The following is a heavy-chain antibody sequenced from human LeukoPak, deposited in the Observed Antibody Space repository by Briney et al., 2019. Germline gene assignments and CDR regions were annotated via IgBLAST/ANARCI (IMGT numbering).Heavy chain of an antibody. CDR1: GFTFRNYA. V-gene: IGHV3-23*01. CDR3: AKDLHAFYDSSGYFDY. CDR2: ISGNGGST. D-gene: IGHD3-22*01. Sequence: GGSLILSCSASGFTFRNYAMNWVRQAPGKGLEWVSAISGNGGSTYYADSVKGRFTISRDNSKNTLYLQMNSLKAEDTAVYYCAKDLHAFYDSSGYFDYWGQGTLVTVSS. J-gene: IGHJ4*02.